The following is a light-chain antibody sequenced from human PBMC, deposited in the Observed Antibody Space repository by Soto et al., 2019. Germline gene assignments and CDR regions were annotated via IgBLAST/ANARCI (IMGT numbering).Light chain of an antibody. J-gene: IGKJ1*01. V-gene: IGKV1-5*03. Sequence: DIQMTQSPSSLSASVGDRVTITCRASQSISSHLSWSQQKPGKAPKLLIYKASSLESGVPSRFSGSGSGTEFTLTISSLQPDDFATYYCQQYNSYWTFGQGTKVDI. CDR3: QQYNSYWT. CDR1: QSISSH. CDR2: KAS.